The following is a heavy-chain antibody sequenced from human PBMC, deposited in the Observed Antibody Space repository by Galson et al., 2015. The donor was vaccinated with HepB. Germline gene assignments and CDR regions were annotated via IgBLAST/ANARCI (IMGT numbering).Heavy chain of an antibody. J-gene: IGHJ3*02. D-gene: IGHD1-26*01. CDR2: IYYSGST. CDR1: GGSISSYY. CDR3: AREGGVGATGAFDI. Sequence: SEPLSLTCTVSGGSISSYYWSWIRQPPGKGLEWIGYIYYSGSTNYNPSLKSRVTISVDTSKNQFSLKLSSVTAADTAVYYCAREGGVGATGAFDIWGQGTMVTVSS. V-gene: IGHV4-59*01.